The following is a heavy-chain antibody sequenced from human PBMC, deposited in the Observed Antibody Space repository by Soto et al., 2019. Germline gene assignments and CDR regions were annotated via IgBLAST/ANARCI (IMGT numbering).Heavy chain of an antibody. CDR2: INPSGGST. D-gene: IGHD3-3*01. CDR3: AGDPITGDFWSGYYTGGSYYGMDV. J-gene: IGHJ6*02. Sequence: ASVKVSCKASGGTFTSYYMHWVRQAPGQGLEWMGIINPSGGSTSYAQKFQGRVTMTRDTSTSTVYMELSSLRSEDTAVYYCAGDPITGDFWSGYYTGGSYYGMDVWGQGTTVTVSS. CDR1: GGTFTSYY. V-gene: IGHV1-46*01.